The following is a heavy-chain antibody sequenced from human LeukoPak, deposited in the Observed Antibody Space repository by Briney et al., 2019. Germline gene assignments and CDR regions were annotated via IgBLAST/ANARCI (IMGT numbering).Heavy chain of an antibody. CDR3: ARGWLGARRNWFDP. J-gene: IGHJ5*02. D-gene: IGHD3-9*01. Sequence: GASVKVSCKASGYTFTSYDINWVRQATGQGLEWMGWMNPNSGNTGYAQKFQGRVTMTRNTSISTAYMELSSLRSEDTAVYYSARGWLGARRNWFDPWGQGTLVTVSS. CDR2: MNPNSGNT. CDR1: GYTFTSYD. V-gene: IGHV1-8*01.